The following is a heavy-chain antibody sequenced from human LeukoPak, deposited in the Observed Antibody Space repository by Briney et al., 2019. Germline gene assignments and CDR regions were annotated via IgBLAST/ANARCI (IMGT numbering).Heavy chain of an antibody. J-gene: IGHJ3*02. V-gene: IGHV4-30-2*01. Sequence: SETLSLTCTVSGGSISSGGYYWSWIRQPPGKALEWIGYIYHSGSTYYNPSLKSRVTISVDRSKNQFSLKLSSVTAADTAVYYCARGVVRSEAFDIWGQGTMVTVSS. CDR3: ARGVVRSEAFDI. CDR1: GGSISSGGYY. CDR2: IYHSGST. D-gene: IGHD3-3*01.